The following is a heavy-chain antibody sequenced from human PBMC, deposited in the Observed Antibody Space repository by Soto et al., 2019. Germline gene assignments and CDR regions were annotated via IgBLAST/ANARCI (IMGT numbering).Heavy chain of an antibody. V-gene: IGHV1-18*01. CDR1: GYLFISYG. D-gene: IGHD6-19*01. CDR2: IRPYNGDT. Sequence: XPVKVSSKASGYLFISYGINWVRQAPGQGLEWMGWIRPYNGDTKYAQNLQGRVTMTTDTSTSTAYMEMRSLRSDDTAVYYCTRAQSDDNYFDPCGQRTLVTVSS. CDR3: TRAQSDDNYFDP. J-gene: IGHJ5*02.